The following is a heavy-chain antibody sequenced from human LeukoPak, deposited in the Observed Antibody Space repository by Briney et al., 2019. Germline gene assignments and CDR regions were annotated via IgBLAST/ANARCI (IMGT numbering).Heavy chain of an antibody. D-gene: IGHD1-26*01. J-gene: IGHJ4*02. CDR1: GFTFSSYA. CDR2: IKQDGSEK. V-gene: IGHV3-7*01. Sequence: GGSLRLSCAASGFTFSSYAMSWVRQAPGKGLEWVANIKQDGSEKYYVDSVKGRFTISRDNAKNSLYLQMNSLRAEDTAVYYCARVGFGEVGATFDSWGQGTLVTVSS. CDR3: ARVGFGEVGATFDS.